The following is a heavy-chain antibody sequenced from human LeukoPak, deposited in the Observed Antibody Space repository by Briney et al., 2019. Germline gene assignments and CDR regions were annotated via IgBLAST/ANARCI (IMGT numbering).Heavy chain of an antibody. CDR3: ARGSSGWYQSFNWFDP. Sequence: SETLSLTCAVYGGSFSGYYWSWIRQPPGKGLEWIGEINHSGSTNYNPSLKSRVTISVDTSKDQFSLKLSSVTAADTAVYYCARGSSGWYQSFNWFDPWGQGTLVTVSS. J-gene: IGHJ5*02. CDR2: INHSGST. D-gene: IGHD6-19*01. CDR1: GGSFSGYY. V-gene: IGHV4-34*01.